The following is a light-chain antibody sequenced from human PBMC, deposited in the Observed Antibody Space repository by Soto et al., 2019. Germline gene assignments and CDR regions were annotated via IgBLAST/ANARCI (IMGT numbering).Light chain of an antibody. J-gene: IGKJ5*01. CDR1: QSIGRW. CDR3: QQCYSYST. Sequence: DIQMTQSPSTLSASVGDRVTITCRASQSIGRWLAWYQQKPGEAPKLLVSQASSLESGVPSRFSGSGSGTEFTLTINSLQPDDFATYYCQQCYSYSTFGQGTRLETK. CDR2: QAS. V-gene: IGKV1-5*03.